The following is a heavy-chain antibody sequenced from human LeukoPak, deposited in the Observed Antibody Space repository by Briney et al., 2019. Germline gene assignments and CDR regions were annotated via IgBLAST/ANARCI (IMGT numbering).Heavy chain of an antibody. CDR1: GGSISSYY. CDR3: ARDQFGERGIFDY. J-gene: IGHJ4*02. Sequence: SETLSLTCTVSGGSISSYYWSWIRQPPGKGLEWIGYIYYSGSTYYNPSLKSRVTISVDTSKNQFSLKLSSVTAADTAVYYCARDQFGERGIFDYWGQGTLVTVSS. D-gene: IGHD3-10*01. V-gene: IGHV4-59*12. CDR2: IYYSGST.